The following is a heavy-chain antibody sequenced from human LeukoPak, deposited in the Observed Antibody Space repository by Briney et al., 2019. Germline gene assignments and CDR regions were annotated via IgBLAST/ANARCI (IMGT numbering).Heavy chain of an antibody. Sequence: GGSLRLSCAASGFTFSSYEMNWVRQAPGKGLEWVSYISSSGSTIYYADSVKGRFTISRDNAKNSLYLQMNSLRAEDTAVYYCARAAWDSHCTNGVCSQGDGVLHWGQGTLVTVSS. J-gene: IGHJ4*02. V-gene: IGHV3-48*03. CDR1: GFTFSSYE. CDR3: ARAAWDSHCTNGVCSQGDGVLH. D-gene: IGHD2-8*01. CDR2: ISSSGSTI.